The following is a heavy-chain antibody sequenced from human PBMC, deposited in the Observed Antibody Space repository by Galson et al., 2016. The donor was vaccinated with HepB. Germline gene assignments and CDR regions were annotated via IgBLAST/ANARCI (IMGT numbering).Heavy chain of an antibody. V-gene: IGHV3-11*06. CDR3: AGTSFGT. J-gene: IGHJ4*02. D-gene: IGHD3/OR15-3a*01. CDR1: GFTFSDFY. Sequence: SLRLSCAASGFTFSDFYMSWIRQAPGKGLEWVSYISSSSRYTDYADSVKGRFTISRDNAKNSVYLQMNGLRVEDTAVYYCAGTSFGTWGRGTLVIVSS. CDR2: ISSSSRYT.